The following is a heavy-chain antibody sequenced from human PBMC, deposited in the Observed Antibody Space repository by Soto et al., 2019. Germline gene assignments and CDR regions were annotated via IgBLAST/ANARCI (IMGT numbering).Heavy chain of an antibody. CDR1: GFTVSSNY. CDR2: IYSGGST. V-gene: IGHV3-66*01. D-gene: IGHD3-9*01. J-gene: IGHJ6*02. Sequence: PGESLKISCAASGFTVSSNYMSWVRQAPGKGLEWVSVIYSGGSTYYADSVKGRFTISRDNSKNTLYLQMNSLRAEDTAVYYCAKARPYYDILTGYYRYYYYYGLDVWGQGTTVTVSS. CDR3: AKARPYYDILTGYYRYYYYYGLDV.